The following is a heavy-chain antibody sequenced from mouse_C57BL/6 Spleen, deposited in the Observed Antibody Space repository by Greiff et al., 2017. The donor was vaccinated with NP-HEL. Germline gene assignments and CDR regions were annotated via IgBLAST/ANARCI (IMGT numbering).Heavy chain of an antibody. CDR3: ARRSSGYLWFAY. CDR2: ISGGGGNT. Sequence: DVMLVESGGGLVKPGGSLKLSCAASGFTFSSYTMSWVRQTPEKRLEWVATISGGGGNTYYPDSVKGRFTISRDNAKNTLYLQMSSLRSEDTALYYCARRSSGYLWFAYWGQGTLVTVSA. D-gene: IGHD3-2*02. J-gene: IGHJ3*01. V-gene: IGHV5-9*01. CDR1: GFTFSSYT.